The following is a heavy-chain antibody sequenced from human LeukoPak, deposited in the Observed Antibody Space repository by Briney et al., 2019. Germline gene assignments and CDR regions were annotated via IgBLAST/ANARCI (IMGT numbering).Heavy chain of an antibody. CDR1: GGSISSYY. J-gene: IGHJ4*02. CDR2: IYYSGST. D-gene: IGHD3-22*01. Sequence: SETLSLTCTVSGGSISSYYWSWIRQPPGKGLEWIGYIYYSGSTNYNPSLKSRVTISVDTSKNQFSLKLSSVTAADTVVYYCARHYDSSGCIDYWGQGTLVTVSS. V-gene: IGHV4-59*01. CDR3: ARHYDSSGCIDY.